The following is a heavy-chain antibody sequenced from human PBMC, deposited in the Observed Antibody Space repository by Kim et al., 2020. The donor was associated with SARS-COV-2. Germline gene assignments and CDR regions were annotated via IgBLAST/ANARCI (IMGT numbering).Heavy chain of an antibody. V-gene: IGHV3-15*01. J-gene: IGHJ3*02. Sequence: ADVKGRSTISRDELKNKVYLQLNSLNTEDTAVYYCTTPSCHYGGNRALDSWGQGTTVTVSS. D-gene: IGHD3-16*01. CDR3: TTPSCHYGGNRALDS.